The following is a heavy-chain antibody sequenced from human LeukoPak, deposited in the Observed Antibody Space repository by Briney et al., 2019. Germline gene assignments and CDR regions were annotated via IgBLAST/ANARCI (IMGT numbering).Heavy chain of an antibody. CDR1: GFTFNSYG. CDR2: ISHDGSNK. D-gene: IGHD1-26*01. Sequence: TGGSLRLSCAASGFTFNSYGMHWVRRAPGKGLEWVAVISHDGSNKYYADSVKGRFTISRDNSKNTLYLQMNSLRAEDTAVYYCAKGRWELLYYFDYWGQGTLVTVSS. J-gene: IGHJ4*02. CDR3: AKGRWELLYYFDY. V-gene: IGHV3-30*18.